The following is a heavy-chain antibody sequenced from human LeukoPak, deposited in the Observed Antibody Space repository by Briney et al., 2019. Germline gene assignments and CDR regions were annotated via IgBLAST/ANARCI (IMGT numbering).Heavy chain of an antibody. J-gene: IGHJ3*02. V-gene: IGHV4-39*02. D-gene: IGHD2-15*01. Sequence: PSETLSLTCAVSGGPISSSSYYWGWIRQPPGKRLEWIGSIHYSGRTYDNPSLKSRVTISLDTSKNHFSLKLSSVTAADTAVYYCARPLGYCSGGSCYGDAFDIWGQGTMVTVSS. CDR2: IHYSGRT. CDR1: GGPISSSSYY. CDR3: ARPLGYCSGGSCYGDAFDI.